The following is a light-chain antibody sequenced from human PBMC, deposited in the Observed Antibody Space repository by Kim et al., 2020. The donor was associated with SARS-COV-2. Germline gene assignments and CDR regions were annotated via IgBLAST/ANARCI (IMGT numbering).Light chain of an antibody. J-gene: IGLJ1*01. CDR1: SSDVGGYNY. V-gene: IGLV2-8*01. CDR2: EVT. CDR3: SSYAGSNTYV. Sequence: QSALTQPPSASGSPGQSVTISCTGTSSDVGGYNYVSWYQQHPGKAPKLMIYEVTKRPSGVPDRFSCSKSGNTASLTVSELQDEDEADYYCSSYAGSNTYVFGTETKVTVL.